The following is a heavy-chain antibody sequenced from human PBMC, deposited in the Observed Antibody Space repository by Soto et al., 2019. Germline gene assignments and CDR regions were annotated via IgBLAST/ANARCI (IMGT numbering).Heavy chain of an antibody. Sequence: EVQLVESGGGLVQPGGSLRLSCAASGFTFSSYWMHWVRQAPAKGLVWVSRISSDGSSASYADSVKGRFTISRDNAKNTLYLQMNSLRAEDTAVYYCARGNYYGMDVWGQGTTVTVSS. CDR2: ISSDGSSA. V-gene: IGHV3-74*01. CDR3: ARGNYYGMDV. J-gene: IGHJ6*02. CDR1: GFTFSSYW.